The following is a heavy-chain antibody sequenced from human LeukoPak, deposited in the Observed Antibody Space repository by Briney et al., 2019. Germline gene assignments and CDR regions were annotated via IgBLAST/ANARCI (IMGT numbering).Heavy chain of an antibody. V-gene: IGHV4-39*07. CDR3: ATIRDTAHRYWYFDL. J-gene: IGHJ2*01. Sequence: SETLSLTCTVSGGSISSNSYYWSWIRQPPGKGLEWIGTIYYSGSTYYNPSLKSRVTMSVDTSKNQFSLKLSSVTAADTAVYYCATIRDTAHRYWYFDLWGRGTLVIVSS. CDR1: GGSISSNSYY. CDR2: IYYSGST. D-gene: IGHD5-18*01.